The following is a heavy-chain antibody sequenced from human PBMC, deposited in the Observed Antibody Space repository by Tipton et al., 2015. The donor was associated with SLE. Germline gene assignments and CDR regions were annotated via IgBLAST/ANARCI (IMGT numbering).Heavy chain of an antibody. D-gene: IGHD3-3*01. Sequence: TLSLTCTVSGGSVSSNYWSWIRQPPGKGLEWIGYIDYRDITNYNPSLKSRVTISVDTAKNQFSLKVTSVTAADTAVYYCARGSPFMEWERNWFDPWGQGTLVTVSS. CDR1: GGSVSSNY. CDR3: ARGSPFMEWERNWFDP. J-gene: IGHJ5*02. CDR2: IDYRDIT. V-gene: IGHV4-59*02.